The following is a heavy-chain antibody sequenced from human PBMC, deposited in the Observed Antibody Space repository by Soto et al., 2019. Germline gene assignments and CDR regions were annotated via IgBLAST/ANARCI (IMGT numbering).Heavy chain of an antibody. CDR3: AKRRGAGGHFDY. J-gene: IGHJ4*02. Sequence: PVGSLRLSCAASGFTFSSYAMGWVRQRPGKGLEWVAVVSIGGSTHYADSVRGRFTISRDNSKNTLSLQMNSLTAEDTAVYFCAKRRGAGGHFDYWGQGALVTVSS. D-gene: IGHD2-15*01. V-gene: IGHV3-23*01. CDR2: VSIGGST. CDR1: GFTFSSYA.